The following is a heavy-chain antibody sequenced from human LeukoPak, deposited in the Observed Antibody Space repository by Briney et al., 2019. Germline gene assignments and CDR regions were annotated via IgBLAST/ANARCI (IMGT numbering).Heavy chain of an antibody. D-gene: IGHD2-15*01. V-gene: IGHV4-34*01. CDR2: INHSGST. J-gene: IGHJ5*02. Sequence: PSETLSLTCAVYGGSFSGYYWSWIRQPPGQGLEWIGEINHSGSTNYNPSLKSRVTISVDTSKNQFSLRLSSVTAADTAFYYCARHGNIVVAVAARGFDPWGQGTLVTVSS. CDR3: ARHGNIVVAVAARGFDP. CDR1: GGSFSGYY.